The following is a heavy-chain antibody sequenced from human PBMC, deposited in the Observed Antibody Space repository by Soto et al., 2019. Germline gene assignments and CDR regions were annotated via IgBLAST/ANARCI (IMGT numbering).Heavy chain of an antibody. J-gene: IGHJ3*02. CDR2: ISSSGSI. D-gene: IGHD5-12*01. V-gene: IGHV3-48*03. CDR3: TKEKSVMYSGYDAFDI. Sequence: PXGSLRLSCSAAGFTLRSYEMDWVRQAPGKGLEWVAYISSSGSIFYGDSVKGRFTISRDNADNSLYLQMNSLTAEDTAVYYCTKEKSVMYSGYDAFDISGRGTMVTVSS. CDR1: GFTLRSYE.